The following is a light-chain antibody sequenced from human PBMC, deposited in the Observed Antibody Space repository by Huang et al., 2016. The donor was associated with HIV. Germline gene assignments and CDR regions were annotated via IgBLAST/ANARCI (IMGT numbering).Light chain of an antibody. V-gene: IGKV3-15*01. CDR2: GAS. J-gene: IGKJ1*01. CDR1: QSVSSN. Sequence: EKVMTQSPATRSVSPGERATLSCRASQSVSSNLAWYQQKPGQAPRLLMYGASTRATGIPARFSGSGSGTEFTLTISSLQSEDFAVYYCQQYNNWPWTFGQGTKVEIK. CDR3: QQYNNWPWT.